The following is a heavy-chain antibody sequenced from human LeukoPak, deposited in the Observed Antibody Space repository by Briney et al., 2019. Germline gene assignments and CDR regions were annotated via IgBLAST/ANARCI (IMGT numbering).Heavy chain of an antibody. V-gene: IGHV3-21*01. D-gene: IGHD3-22*01. CDR3: AKDSAYYYDSSGYYYD. CDR2: ITSGSSYR. J-gene: IGHJ4*02. Sequence: GGSLRLSCAASGFTFSSYNMNWVRQAPGKGLEWVSSITSGSSYRFYADSVKGRFTISRDNSKNTLYLQMNSLRAEDTAMYYCAKDSAYYYDSSGYYYDWGQGTLVTVSS. CDR1: GFTFSSYN.